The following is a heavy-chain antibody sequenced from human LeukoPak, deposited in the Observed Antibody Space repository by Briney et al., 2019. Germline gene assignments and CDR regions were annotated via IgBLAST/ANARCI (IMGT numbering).Heavy chain of an antibody. CDR1: GGSIHTSSYY. J-gene: IGHJ4*02. Sequence: SETLSLNCTVSGGSIHTSSYYWGWIRQPPGTGLEWIATIYYTGSRSYNPSLKSRVTISVDTSKNQFSLKLSSVTAADTAVYYCARVPAAAKHFDYWGQGTLVTVSS. D-gene: IGHD6-13*01. CDR2: IYYTGSR. V-gene: IGHV4-39*07. CDR3: ARVPAAAKHFDY.